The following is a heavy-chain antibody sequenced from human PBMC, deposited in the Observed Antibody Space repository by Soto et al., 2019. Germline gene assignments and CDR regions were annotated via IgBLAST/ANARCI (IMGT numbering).Heavy chain of an antibody. CDR1: GDSVSSNSAA. V-gene: IGHV6-1*01. CDR2: TYYRSKWFN. Sequence: SQTLSLTSAISGDSVSSNSAAWNWIRQSPSRGLEWLGRTYYRSKWFNDYAVSVKSRITINPDTSKNQFSLQLSSVTPEDTAVYYCARARPYYESSGYYDSWGQGILVTVSS. J-gene: IGHJ4*02. D-gene: IGHD3-22*01. CDR3: ARARPYYESSGYYDS.